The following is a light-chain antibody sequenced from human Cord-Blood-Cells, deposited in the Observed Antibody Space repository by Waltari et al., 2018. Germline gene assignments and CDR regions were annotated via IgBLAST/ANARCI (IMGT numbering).Light chain of an antibody. J-gene: IGLJ2*01. Sequence: QSALTQPRSVSGSPGQSVTISCTGTSSDVGGYNYVSWYQQHPGKAPKLMIYDVSKRPPGVPYLSSGSKSGTPASLTISGLHAEDEADYYCCSYAGTDVVFGGGTKLTVL. CDR3: CSYAGTDVV. CDR2: DVS. V-gene: IGLV2-11*01. CDR1: SSDVGGYNY.